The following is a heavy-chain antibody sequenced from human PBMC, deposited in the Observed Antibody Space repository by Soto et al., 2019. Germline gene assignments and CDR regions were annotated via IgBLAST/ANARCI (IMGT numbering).Heavy chain of an antibody. V-gene: IGHV4-31*03. CDR1: GGSISSGGYY. D-gene: IGHD3-22*01. CDR3: ARGGDYYDSSGYPNWFDP. CDR2: IYYSGST. J-gene: IGHJ5*02. Sequence: SETLSLTCTVSGGSISSGGYYWSWIRQHPGKGLEWIGYIYYSGSTYYNPSLKSRVTISVDTSKNQFSLRLSSVTAADTAVYYCARGGDYYDSSGYPNWFDPWGQGTLVTVSS.